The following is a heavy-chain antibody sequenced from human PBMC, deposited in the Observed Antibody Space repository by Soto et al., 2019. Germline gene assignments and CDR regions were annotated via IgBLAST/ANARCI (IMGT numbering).Heavy chain of an antibody. CDR1: GGSISSYY. D-gene: IGHD3-3*01. CDR2: IYYSGGT. Sequence: SEALSLTCTVSGGSISSYYWSWIRQPPGKGLEWIGYIYYSGGTNYNPSLKSRVTISVDTSKNQFSLKLSSVTAADTAVYYCARASQLDFWSGSRDAFDIWGQGTMVTVSS. CDR3: ARASQLDFWSGSRDAFDI. J-gene: IGHJ3*02. V-gene: IGHV4-59*01.